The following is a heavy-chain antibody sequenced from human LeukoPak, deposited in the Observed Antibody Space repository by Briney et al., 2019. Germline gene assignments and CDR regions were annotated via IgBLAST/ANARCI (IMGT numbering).Heavy chain of an antibody. D-gene: IGHD6-13*01. CDR1: GGSIKNYTYY. V-gene: IGHV4-39*07. Sequence: SETLSLTCTVSGGSIKNYTYYWGWIRQPPGKGLEWIGSIYYSGSTYYNTSLKSRVTISVDTSKNQFSLKLTSVTAADTAVYYCGRVTAGPYNWFDPWGQGTLVTVSS. J-gene: IGHJ5*02. CDR2: IYYSGST. CDR3: GRVTAGPYNWFDP.